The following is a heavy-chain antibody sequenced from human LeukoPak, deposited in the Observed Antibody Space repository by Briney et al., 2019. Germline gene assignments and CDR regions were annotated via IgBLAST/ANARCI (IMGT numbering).Heavy chain of an antibody. D-gene: IGHD2-21*02. Sequence: GGSLRLSCAASGFTFSSYAMSWVRQAPGKGLEWVSAISGSGGSTYYADSVKGRFTISRDNSKNTLYLQMNSLRAEDTAVYYWAKGKTLCGGDCQPTGVNWFGPRGQGTLVHVSS. J-gene: IGHJ5*02. CDR3: AKGKTLCGGDCQPTGVNWFGP. CDR2: ISGSGGST. CDR1: GFTFSSYA. V-gene: IGHV3-23*01.